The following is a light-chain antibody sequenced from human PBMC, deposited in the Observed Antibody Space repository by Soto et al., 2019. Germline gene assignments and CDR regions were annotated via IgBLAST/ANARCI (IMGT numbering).Light chain of an antibody. CDR2: YDD. CDR1: SSNIENNA. V-gene: IGLV1-36*01. J-gene: IGLJ3*02. Sequence: QSVLTQPPSVSEAPRQRVTISCSGSSSNIENNAVNWYQQLPGKAPKLLIYYDDLVPSGVSDRFSGSKSGTSASLAISGLQSEDEADYHCATWDDSLNGWVFGEGTKVTVL. CDR3: ATWDDSLNGWV.